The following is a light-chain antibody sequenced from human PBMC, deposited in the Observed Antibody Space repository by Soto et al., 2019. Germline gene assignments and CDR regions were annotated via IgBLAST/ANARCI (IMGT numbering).Light chain of an antibody. CDR2: DAS. Sequence: DIQMTQSPSTLSASVGDRVSIACRASQRISSSLAWYQQKPGKAPKLLIYDASSLESGVPSRFSGSGSGTEFTLSINSLQPQDFATYCCQQYHRYSWTFGQGTKVEIK. J-gene: IGKJ1*01. CDR1: QRISSS. CDR3: QQYHRYSWT. V-gene: IGKV1-5*01.